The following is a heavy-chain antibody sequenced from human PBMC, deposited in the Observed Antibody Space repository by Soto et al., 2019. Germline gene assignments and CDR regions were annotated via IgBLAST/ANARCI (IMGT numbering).Heavy chain of an antibody. CDR3: ARGPLIMITFGGARGHSDY. V-gene: IGHV4-34*01. D-gene: IGHD3-16*01. CDR1: GGSFSGYY. J-gene: IGHJ4*02. Sequence: PSETLSLTCAVYGGSFSGYYWSWIRQPPGKGLEWIGEINHSGSTNYNPSLKSRVTISVDTSKNQFSLKLSSATAADTAVYYCARGPLIMITFGGARGHSDYWGQGTLVTVSS. CDR2: INHSGST.